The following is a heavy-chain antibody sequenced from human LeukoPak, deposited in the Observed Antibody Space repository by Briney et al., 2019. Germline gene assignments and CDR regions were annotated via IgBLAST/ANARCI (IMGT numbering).Heavy chain of an antibody. CDR3: ASVSGGTEYYFDY. J-gene: IGHJ4*02. Sequence: GGSLRLSCAASGFTVSSNYMSWVRQAPGKGLEWVSVIYSGGSTYYADSVKGRFTISRDNSKSTLYLQMNSLRAEDTAVYYCASVSGGTEYYFDYWGQGTLVTVSS. D-gene: IGHD2-15*01. CDR2: IYSGGST. V-gene: IGHV3-53*01. CDR1: GFTVSSNY.